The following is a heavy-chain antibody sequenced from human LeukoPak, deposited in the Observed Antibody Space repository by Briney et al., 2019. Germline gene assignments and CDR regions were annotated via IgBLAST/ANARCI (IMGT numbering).Heavy chain of an antibody. V-gene: IGHV3-30*02. CDR1: GSTFSNHA. CDR3: VSMVRGVGY. Sequence: PGGSLRLSCAASGSTFSNHAMHWVRQAPGKGLEWVTLVWYDGNRKYYADSVKGRFTISRDNSKNSVYLQLNSLRPEDTAMYYCVSMVRGVGYWGQGTLVTVSS. J-gene: IGHJ4*02. CDR2: VWYDGNRK. D-gene: IGHD3-10*01.